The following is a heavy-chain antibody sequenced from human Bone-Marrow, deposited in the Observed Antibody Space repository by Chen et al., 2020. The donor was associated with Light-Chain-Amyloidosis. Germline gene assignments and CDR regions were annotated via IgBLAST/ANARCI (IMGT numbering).Heavy chain of an antibody. J-gene: IGHJ4*02. V-gene: IGHV3-9*01. CDR2: ISWNSGSI. Sequence: EVQLVESGGGLVQHGRSLRLACAASGFTFEDYAMHWVRQAPGKGLEWVSGISWNSGSIGYADSVKGRFTISRDNAKNSLYLQMNSLRAEDTALYYCAKAIVPAAIGYFDYWGQGTLVTVSS. D-gene: IGHD2-2*02. CDR3: AKAIVPAAIGYFDY. CDR1: GFTFEDYA.